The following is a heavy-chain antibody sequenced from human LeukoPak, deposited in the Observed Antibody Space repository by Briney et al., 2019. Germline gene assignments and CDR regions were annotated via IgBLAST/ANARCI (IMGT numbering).Heavy chain of an antibody. V-gene: IGHV3-7*01. CDR2: IKLDGSEK. CDR3: ARDYGEVVAARQDY. D-gene: IGHD2-15*01. CDR1: GFIFSDYW. J-gene: IGHJ4*02. Sequence: PGGSLRLSCAASGFIFSDYWMSWVRQAPGKGLEWVANIKLDGSEKYYVDSVKGRFTISRDNAKNSLYLQMNSLRAEDTAVYYCARDYGEVVAARQDYWGQGTLVTVSS.